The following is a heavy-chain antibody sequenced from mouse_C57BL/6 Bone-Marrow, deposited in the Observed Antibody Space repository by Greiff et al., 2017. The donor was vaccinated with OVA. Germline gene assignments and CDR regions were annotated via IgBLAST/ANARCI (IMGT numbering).Heavy chain of an antibody. CDR3: ARYSYWYFDV. V-gene: IGHV1-50*01. J-gene: IGHJ1*03. CDR2: IDPSDSYT. CDR1: GYTFTSYW. Sequence: VKLQQPGAELVKPGASVKLSCKASGYTFTSYWMQWVKQRPGQGLEWIGEIDPSDSYTNYNQKFKGKATLTVDTSSSTAYMQLSSLTSEDSAVYYCARYSYWYFDVWGTGTTVTVSS.